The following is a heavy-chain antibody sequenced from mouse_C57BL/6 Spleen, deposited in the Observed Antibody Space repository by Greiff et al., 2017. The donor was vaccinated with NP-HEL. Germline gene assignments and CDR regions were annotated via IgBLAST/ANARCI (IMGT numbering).Heavy chain of an antibody. V-gene: IGHV1-72*01. D-gene: IGHD2-2*01. CDR1: GYTFTSYW. CDR3: ARKEGYGYDGAWFAY. CDR2: IDPNSGGT. J-gene: IGHJ3*01. Sequence: QVQLQQPGAELVKPGASVKLSCKASGYTFTSYWMHLVKQRPGRGLEWIGRIDPNSGGTKYNEKFKSKATLTVDKPSSTAYMQLSSLTSEDSAVYYCARKEGYGYDGAWFAYWGQGTLVTVSA.